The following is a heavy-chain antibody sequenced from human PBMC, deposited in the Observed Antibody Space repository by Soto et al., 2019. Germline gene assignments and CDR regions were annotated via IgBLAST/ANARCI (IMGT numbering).Heavy chain of an antibody. D-gene: IGHD2-8*02. Sequence: EAELVESGGGLVQHGGSLTLSCAASGFIFSDYEVDWVRQAPGRGPEWISYISDGGTTIYYAASVKGRFTISRDDAKKSLYLHMNNLRVDDTAIYFCVKEYCTGGTCFDAFDLWGQGTVVTVSS. J-gene: IGHJ3*01. V-gene: IGHV3-48*03. CDR2: ISDGGTTI. CDR3: VKEYCTGGTCFDAFDL. CDR1: GFIFSDYE.